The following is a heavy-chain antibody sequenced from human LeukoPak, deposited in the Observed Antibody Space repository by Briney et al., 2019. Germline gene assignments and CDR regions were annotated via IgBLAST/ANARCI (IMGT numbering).Heavy chain of an antibody. CDR3: ANPRGASMFDY. CDR2: ITGSGDST. CDR1: GFTFSSYA. D-gene: IGHD3-10*01. J-gene: IGHJ4*02. Sequence: GGSLRLSCAASGFTFSSYAMSWVRQAPGKGLEWVLGITGSGDSTYYADSVKGRFTISRDNSKNTLYLQMNSLRAEDTAVYYCANPRGASMFDYWGQGTLVTVSS. V-gene: IGHV3-23*01.